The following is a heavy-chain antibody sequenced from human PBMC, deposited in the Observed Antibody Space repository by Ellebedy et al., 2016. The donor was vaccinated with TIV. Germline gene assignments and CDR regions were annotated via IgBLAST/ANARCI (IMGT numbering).Heavy chain of an antibody. CDR2: INWNGDST. Sequence: PGGSLRLSCTASGFTFDDYGMSWVRQAPGKGLEWVSDINWNGDSTGYADSVKGRFTISRDNAKNFLYVQMNSLRAEDTALYYCARTSRGGNYRTSYFDYWGQGTLVTVSS. V-gene: IGHV3-20*04. CDR1: GFTFDDYG. J-gene: IGHJ4*02. CDR3: ARTSRGGNYRTSYFDY. D-gene: IGHD2-21*01.